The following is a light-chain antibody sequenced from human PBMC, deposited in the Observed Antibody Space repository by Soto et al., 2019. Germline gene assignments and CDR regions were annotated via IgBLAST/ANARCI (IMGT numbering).Light chain of an antibody. CDR2: AAF. J-gene: IGKJ1*01. Sequence: IHMAQSPSSLSASVLYRVSITCLASQGIRNDLGWYQKKPGKAPKLLIFAAFNLQSGVPSRFSGGGSGTDFTLTISSLQPEDFATYYCLQHFNFSWTFGQGTKVDIK. CDR3: LQHFNFSWT. V-gene: IGKV1-6*01. CDR1: QGIRND.